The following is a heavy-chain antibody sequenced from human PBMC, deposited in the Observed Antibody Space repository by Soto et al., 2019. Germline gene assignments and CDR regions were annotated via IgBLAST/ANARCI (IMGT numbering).Heavy chain of an antibody. CDR1: GYTFTSYY. V-gene: IGHV1-2*04. Sequence: ASEMVSCKASGYTFTSYYMHWVRQAPGQGLEWMGWINPNSGGTNYAQKFQGWVTMTRDTSISTAYMEMSRLRSDDTAVYYCARDSFYYYDSSGYSDRVYYYYGMDVWGQGTTVTVSS. CDR3: ARDSFYYYDSSGYSDRVYYYYGMDV. D-gene: IGHD3-22*01. CDR2: INPNSGGT. J-gene: IGHJ6*02.